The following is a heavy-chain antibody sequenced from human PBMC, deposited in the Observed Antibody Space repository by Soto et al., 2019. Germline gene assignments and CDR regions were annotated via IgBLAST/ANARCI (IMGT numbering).Heavy chain of an antibody. J-gene: IGHJ6*02. CDR1: GLTVSSNY. Sequence: EVQLVESGGGLIQPGGSLRLSCAASGLTVSSNYMSWVRQAPGKGLEWVSVIYSGGSTYYADSVKGRFIISGDNSKNTLYLQMNILRTEDTAVYYCAREGSSRSWPFYYGMDVWGQGTTVTVSS. V-gene: IGHV3-53*01. CDR3: AREGSSRSWPFYYGMDV. D-gene: IGHD6-13*01. CDR2: IYSGGST.